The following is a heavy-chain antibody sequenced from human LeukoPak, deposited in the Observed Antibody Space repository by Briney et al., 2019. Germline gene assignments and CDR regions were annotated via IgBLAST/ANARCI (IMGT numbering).Heavy chain of an antibody. V-gene: IGHV3-21*04. CDR1: GFTFSNYA. Sequence: PGESLRLFCAASGFTFSNYAMSWVRQAPGKGLEWVSSISSSSSYIYYADSVKGRFTISRDNAKNSLYLQMNSLRAEDTAVYYCARIWFGEPLDAFDIWGQGTMVTVSS. D-gene: IGHD3-10*01. CDR3: ARIWFGEPLDAFDI. CDR2: ISSSSSYI. J-gene: IGHJ3*02.